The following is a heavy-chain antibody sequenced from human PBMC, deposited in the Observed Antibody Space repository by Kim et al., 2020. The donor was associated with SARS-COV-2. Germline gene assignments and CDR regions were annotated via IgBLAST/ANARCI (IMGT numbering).Heavy chain of an antibody. J-gene: IGHJ4*02. CDR2: ISDDGRTT. CDR1: GFIFRSFW. V-gene: IGHV3-74*01. CDR3: GRDLTGRSDY. Sequence: GGSLRLSCEGSGFIFRSFWFHWVRQVPGKGLVWVARISDDGRTTDYADSVKGRFTISRDDARNTLFLYMNSLRSDDTAVYYCGRDLTGRSDYWGQGTLVTVSA. D-gene: IGHD1-26*01.